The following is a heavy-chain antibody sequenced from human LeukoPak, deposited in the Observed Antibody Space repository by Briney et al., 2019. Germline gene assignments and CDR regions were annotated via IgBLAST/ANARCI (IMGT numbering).Heavy chain of an antibody. Sequence: ASVKVSCKASGGTFSSYAISWVRQAPGQGLEWMGIINPSGGSTTYAQKFQGRVTMTRDTSTSTVYMELSSLRSEDTAVYYCARCLYSNSCDYWGQGTLVTVSS. CDR1: GGTFSSYA. V-gene: IGHV1-46*01. D-gene: IGHD6-6*01. CDR3: ARCLYSNSCDY. J-gene: IGHJ4*02. CDR2: INPSGGST.